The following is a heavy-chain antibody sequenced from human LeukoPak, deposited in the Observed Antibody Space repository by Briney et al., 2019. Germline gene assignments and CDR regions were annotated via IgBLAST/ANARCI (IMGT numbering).Heavy chain of an antibody. V-gene: IGHV5-51*01. CDR2: IYPGDSDT. Sequence: GESLKISCKGSGYSFASYWIGWVRQMPGKGLEWMGVIYPGDSDTRYSPSFQGQVTISADKSISTAYLQWSGLKASDTAMYYCARGDAEYYFDFWGQGTLVTVSS. D-gene: IGHD1-14*01. CDR1: GYSFASYW. CDR3: ARGDAEYYFDF. J-gene: IGHJ4*02.